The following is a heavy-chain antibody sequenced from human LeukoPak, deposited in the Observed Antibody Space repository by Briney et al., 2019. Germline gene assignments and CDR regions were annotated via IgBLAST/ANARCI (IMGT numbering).Heavy chain of an antibody. CDR1: GCSISSGYY. CDR3: ARLAGPYSTSRAKYYFDY. J-gene: IGHJ4*02. V-gene: IGHV4-38-2*01. D-gene: IGHD6-13*01. CDR2: IYHSGNT. Sequence: PSETLSLTCAVSGCSISSGYYWGWIRQPPEKGLEWIGIIYHSGNTYFNPSLKSRVTISVDTSKNQFSLKLSSVTAADTAVYYCARLAGPYSTSRAKYYFDYWGQGTLVTVSS.